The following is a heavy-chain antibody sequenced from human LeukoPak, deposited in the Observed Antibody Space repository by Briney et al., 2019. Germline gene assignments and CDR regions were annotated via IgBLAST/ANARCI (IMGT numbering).Heavy chain of an antibody. V-gene: IGHV3-23*01. CDR1: GFTFTNYA. Sequence: GGSLRLSCAASGFTFTNYAINWVRHAPGDWLEWGSAISGSVATTHHADSVRVRFTISRDNSKNTIYLHMNSLRAGDTPIYYCAKALTSGWFGGGATFALWGEGTMVTVSS. D-gene: IGHD3-10*01. CDR3: AKALTSGWFGGGATFAL. J-gene: IGHJ3*01. CDR2: ISGSVATT.